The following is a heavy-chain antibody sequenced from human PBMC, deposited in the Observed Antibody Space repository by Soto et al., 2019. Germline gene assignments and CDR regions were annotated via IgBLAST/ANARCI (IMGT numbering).Heavy chain of an antibody. Sequence: GGSLRLSCAASGFTFSSYAMSWVRQAPGKGLEWVSAISGSGGSTYYADSVKGRFTISRDNSKNTLYLQMNSLRAEDTAVYYCAKDQGDYSNPLGYYGMDVWGQGTTVTVSS. D-gene: IGHD4-4*01. CDR2: ISGSGGST. CDR1: GFTFSSYA. CDR3: AKDQGDYSNPLGYYGMDV. V-gene: IGHV3-23*01. J-gene: IGHJ6*02.